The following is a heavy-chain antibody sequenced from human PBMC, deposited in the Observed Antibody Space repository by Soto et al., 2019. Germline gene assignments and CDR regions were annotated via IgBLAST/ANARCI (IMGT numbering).Heavy chain of an antibody. V-gene: IGHV4-59*01. CDR1: GGSISSYY. CDR3: ARDRSLDGWFDP. J-gene: IGHJ5*02. CDR2: IYYSGST. Sequence: ETLSLTCTVSGGSISSYYWSWIRQPPGKGLEWIGYIYYSGSTNYNPSLKSRVTISVDTSKNQFSLKLSSVTAADTAVYYCARDRSLDGWFDPWGQGTLVTVSS.